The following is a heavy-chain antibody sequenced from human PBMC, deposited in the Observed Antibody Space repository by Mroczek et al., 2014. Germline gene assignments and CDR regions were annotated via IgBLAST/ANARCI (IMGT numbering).Heavy chain of an antibody. D-gene: IGHD2-2*01. V-gene: IGHV1-2*02. CDR3: ARPYCSSTSCYFWFDP. J-gene: IGHJ5*02. CDR2: INPNSGGT. CDR1: GYTFTGYY. Sequence: QVQLVQSGAEVKKPGASVKVSCKASGYTFTGYYMHWVRQAPGQGLEWMGWINPNSGGTNYAQKFQGRVTMTRDTSISTAYMELSRLRSDDTAVYYCARPYCSSTSCYFWFDPWAREPWSTVSS.